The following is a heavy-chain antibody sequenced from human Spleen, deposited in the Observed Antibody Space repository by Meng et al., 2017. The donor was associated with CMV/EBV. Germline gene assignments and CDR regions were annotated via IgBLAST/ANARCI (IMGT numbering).Heavy chain of an antibody. CDR1: GFTFDDFA. CDR3: ARRAPGYAAGGDYFLGGIDY. V-gene: IGHV3-9*01. CDR2: ISGNTGFT. J-gene: IGHJ4*02. D-gene: IGHD4-17*01. Sequence: SLKISCAASGFTFDDFAMHWVRQTPGEGLQWVSGISGNTGFTGYADSVKGRFTISRDNAKNTLYLQMNSLRAEDTAVYYCARRAPGYAAGGDYFLGGIDYWGQGALVTVSS.